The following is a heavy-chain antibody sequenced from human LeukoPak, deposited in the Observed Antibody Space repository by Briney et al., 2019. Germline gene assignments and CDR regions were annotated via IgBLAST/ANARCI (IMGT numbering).Heavy chain of an antibody. CDR2: ISGRGGST. J-gene: IGHJ6*03. CDR1: GFTFSSYA. CDR3: AKDRPTGVCSYYMGV. Sequence: GSLRLSCAASGFTFSSYAMSWVRQAPGKGLEWVSGISGRGGSTYYADSVKGRFTISRDNSKNTLYLQMNSLGADDTAVYYCAKDRPTGVCSYYMGVWGRGTTVTVSS. V-gene: IGHV3-23*01. D-gene: IGHD1-14*01.